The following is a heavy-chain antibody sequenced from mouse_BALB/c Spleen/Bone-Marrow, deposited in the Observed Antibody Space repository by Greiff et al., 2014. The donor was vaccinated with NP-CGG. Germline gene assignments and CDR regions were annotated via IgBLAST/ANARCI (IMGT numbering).Heavy chain of an antibody. Sequence: EVKVEESGAELVRSGASVKLSCTASGFNIKDYYMHWVKQRPEQGLGWIGWIDPENGDTEYAPKFQGKATMTADTSSNTAYLQLSSLTSEDTAVYYCNGNYYAMDYWGQGTSVTVSS. V-gene: IGHV14-4*02. J-gene: IGHJ4*01. CDR2: IDPENGDT. CDR3: NGNYYAMDY. CDR1: GFNIKDYY. D-gene: IGHD2-1*01.